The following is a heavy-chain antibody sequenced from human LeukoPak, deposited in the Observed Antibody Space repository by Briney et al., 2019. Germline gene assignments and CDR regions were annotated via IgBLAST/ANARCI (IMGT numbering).Heavy chain of an antibody. CDR3: ARGVVAAAGRTFDF. CDR1: GDSFSCFY. Sequence: SETLSLTCTVSGDSFSCFYWSWIRQPPGKGLEWIGYIYNSGSTSYNPSLRSRVTISLDTSKNQFSLKLSSVTAADTAIYYCARGVVAAAGRTFDFWGQGTLVTVSS. J-gene: IGHJ4*02. CDR2: IYNSGST. D-gene: IGHD6-13*01. V-gene: IGHV4-59*01.